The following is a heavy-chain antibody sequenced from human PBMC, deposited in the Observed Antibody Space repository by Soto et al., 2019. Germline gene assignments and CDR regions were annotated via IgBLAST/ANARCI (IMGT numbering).Heavy chain of an antibody. Sequence: ASVKVSCKASGYTFTSYDIKWVRQAXXQXLEWMGWMNPNSGNTGYAQKFQGRVTMTRNTSISTAYMELSSLRSEDTAVYYCATSYGSGSYYYYYYMDVWGKGTTVTVSS. CDR1: GYTFTSYD. CDR2: MNPNSGNT. D-gene: IGHD3-10*01. J-gene: IGHJ6*03. CDR3: ATSYGSGSYYYYYYMDV. V-gene: IGHV1-8*01.